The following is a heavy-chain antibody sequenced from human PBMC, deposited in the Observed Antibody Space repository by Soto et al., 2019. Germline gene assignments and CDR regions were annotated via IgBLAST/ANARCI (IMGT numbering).Heavy chain of an antibody. CDR1: GYTFTSYG. J-gene: IGHJ4*02. CDR2: ISAYNGNT. V-gene: IGHV1-18*01. Sequence: QVQLVQSGAEVKKPGASVKVSCKASGYTFTSYGISWVRQAPGQGLEGMGWISAYNGNTNYAQKRQGRVTMTTDTSTSTAEMELRSLRSGDTTVYYRARGTTVEIGNYWGQGSLVTVSS. D-gene: IGHD4-17*01. CDR3: ARGTTVEIGNY.